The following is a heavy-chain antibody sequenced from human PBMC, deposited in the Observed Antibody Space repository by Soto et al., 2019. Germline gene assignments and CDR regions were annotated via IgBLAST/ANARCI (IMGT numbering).Heavy chain of an antibody. CDR2: MNPNSGNT. Sequence: ASVKVSCKASGYTFTSYDINWVRQATGQGLERMGWMNPNSGNTGYAQKFQGRVTMTRNTSISTAYMELSSLRSEDMAVYYCARGLRITMVRGVRPRYYFDYWGQGTLVTVSS. J-gene: IGHJ4*02. D-gene: IGHD3-10*01. CDR1: GYTFTSYD. V-gene: IGHV1-8*01. CDR3: ARGLRITMVRGVRPRYYFDY.